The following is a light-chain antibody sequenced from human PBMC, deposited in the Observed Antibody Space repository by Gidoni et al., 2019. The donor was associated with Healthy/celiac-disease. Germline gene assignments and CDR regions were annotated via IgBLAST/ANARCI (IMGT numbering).Light chain of an antibody. CDR2: AAS. Sequence: DIQMTQAPSSLSASVGDRVTITCRASQSISSYLNWYKQKPGKAPKRLIYAASSLQSGVPSRFSVSGSGTDFTLTISSLQPEDFATYYCQQSYSTPMYTFGQGTKLEIK. J-gene: IGKJ2*01. CDR3: QQSYSTPMYT. V-gene: IGKV1-39*01. CDR1: QSISSY.